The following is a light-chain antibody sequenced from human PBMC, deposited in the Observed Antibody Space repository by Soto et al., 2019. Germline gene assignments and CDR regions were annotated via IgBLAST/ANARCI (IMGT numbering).Light chain of an antibody. CDR1: SSDVGGYNS. V-gene: IGLV2-14*01. Sequence: SVLTQPASVSGSPGQSITISCTGTSSDVGGYNSVSWYQQHPGKAPKLMIYEVSNRPSGVSNRLSGSKSGSTASLTISGLQAEDEADYYCSSYTSSSTPCVFGTGTKVTVL. CDR2: EVS. CDR3: SSYTSSSTPCV. J-gene: IGLJ1*01.